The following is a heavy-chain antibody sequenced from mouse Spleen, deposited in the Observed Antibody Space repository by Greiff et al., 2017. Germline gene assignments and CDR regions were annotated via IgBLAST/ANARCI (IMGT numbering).Heavy chain of an antibody. D-gene: IGHD2-1*01. V-gene: IGHV1-15*01. Sequence: VQLQQSGAELVRPGASVTLSCKASGYTFTDYGMHWVKQTPVHGLEWIGAIDPETGGTAYNQKFKGKATLTADKSSSTAYMELRSLTSEDSAVYYCTNYGNYGGYFDYWGQGTTLTVSS. CDR2: IDPETGGT. J-gene: IGHJ2*01. CDR1: GYTFTDYG. CDR3: TNYGNYGGYFDY.